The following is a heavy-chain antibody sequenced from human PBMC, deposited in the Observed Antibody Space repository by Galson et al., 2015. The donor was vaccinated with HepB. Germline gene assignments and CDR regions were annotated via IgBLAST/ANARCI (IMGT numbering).Heavy chain of an antibody. V-gene: IGHV3-30*18. CDR3: AKDHLMGYSGSYSPDY. Sequence: SLRLSCAASGFTFSSYGMHWVRQAPGKGLEWVAVISYDGSNKYYADSVKGRFTISRDNSKNTLYLQMNSLRAEDTAVYYCAKDHLMGYSGSYSPDYWGQGTLVTVSS. J-gene: IGHJ4*02. D-gene: IGHD1-26*01. CDR2: ISYDGSNK. CDR1: GFTFSSYG.